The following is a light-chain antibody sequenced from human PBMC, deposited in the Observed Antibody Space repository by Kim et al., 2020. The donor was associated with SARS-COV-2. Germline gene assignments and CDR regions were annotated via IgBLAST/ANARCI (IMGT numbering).Light chain of an antibody. J-gene: IGKJ3*01. Sequence: PGERATLSCSASPSVSSNLAWYQQKPGQAPRLLIYGASTRATGIPARFSGSGSGTEFTLTISSLQSEDFAVYYCQQYNNWPPLVTFGPGTKVDIK. CDR1: PSVSSN. V-gene: IGKV3-15*01. CDR3: QQYNNWPPLVT. CDR2: GAS.